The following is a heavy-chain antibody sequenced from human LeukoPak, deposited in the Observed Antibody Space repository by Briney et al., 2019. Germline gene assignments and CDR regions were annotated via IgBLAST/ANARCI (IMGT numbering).Heavy chain of an antibody. Sequence: SVKVSCKASGGTFSSYTISWVRQAPGQGLEWMGRIIPILGIANYAQKFQGRVTITADKSTSTAYMELSSLRSEDTAVYYCASTRGAEYSSSDFDYWGQGTLVTVSS. CDR3: ASTRGAEYSSSDFDY. CDR1: GGTFSSYT. V-gene: IGHV1-69*02. CDR2: IIPILGIA. J-gene: IGHJ4*02. D-gene: IGHD6-6*01.